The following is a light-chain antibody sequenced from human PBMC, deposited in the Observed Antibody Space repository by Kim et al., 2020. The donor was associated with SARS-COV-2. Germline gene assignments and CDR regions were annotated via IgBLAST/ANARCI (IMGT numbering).Light chain of an antibody. CDR2: DAS. J-gene: IGKJ4*01. V-gene: IGKV3-11*01. CDR1: QSVSIF. CDR3: QQRDNWRLT. Sequence: LSQGESATRSCRASQSVSIFLARYQQKPGKTSRRLIYDASNWATGIPSRFSGSGSGTDFTRTISSLEPEDFAVYYCQQRDNWRLTFGGVTKVDIK.